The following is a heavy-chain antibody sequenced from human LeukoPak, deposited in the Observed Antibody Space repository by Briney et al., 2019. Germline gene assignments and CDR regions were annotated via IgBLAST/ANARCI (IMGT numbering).Heavy chain of an antibody. V-gene: IGHV1-8*01. CDR3: ARYKAGWSSWGPPPEYFQH. J-gene: IGHJ1*01. CDR1: GYTFTSYD. D-gene: IGHD6-13*01. Sequence: ASVKVSCKASGYTFTSYDINWVRQATGQGLEWMGWMNPNSGNTGYAQKFQGRVTITRDTSASTAYMELSSLRSEDTAVYYCARYKAGWSSWGPPPEYFQHWGQGTLVTVSS. CDR2: MNPNSGNT.